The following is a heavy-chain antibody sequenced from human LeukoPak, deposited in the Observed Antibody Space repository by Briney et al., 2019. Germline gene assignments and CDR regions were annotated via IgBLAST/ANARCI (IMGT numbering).Heavy chain of an antibody. D-gene: IGHD3-3*01. V-gene: IGHV3-30*02. CDR2: IRYDGSNK. CDR3: AKDHSSYDFWSGFHFDY. CDR1: GFTFSSYG. Sequence: GGSLRLSCAASGFTFSSYGMHWVRQAPGKGLEGVAFIRYDGSNKYYADSVKGRFTISRDNSKNTLYLQMNSLRAEDTAVYYCAKDHSSYDFWSGFHFDYWGQGTLVTVSS. J-gene: IGHJ4*02.